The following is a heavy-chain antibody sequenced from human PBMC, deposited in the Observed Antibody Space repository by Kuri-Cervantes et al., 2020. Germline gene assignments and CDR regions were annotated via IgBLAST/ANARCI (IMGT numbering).Heavy chain of an antibody. CDR1: GFTFSSYS. V-gene: IGHV3-21*01. CDR2: ISSSSSYI. CDR3: ASGILWFGEV. D-gene: IGHD3-10*01. Sequence: GESLKISCAASGFTFSSYSMNWVRQAPGKGLEWVSSISSSSSYIYYADSVKGRFTISRDNAKNSLYLQMNSLRAEDTAVYYCASGILWFGEVWGQGTRVTVSS. J-gene: IGHJ4*02.